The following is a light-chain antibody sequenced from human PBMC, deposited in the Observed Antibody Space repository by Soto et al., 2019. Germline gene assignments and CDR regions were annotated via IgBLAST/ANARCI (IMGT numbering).Light chain of an antibody. J-gene: IGKJ4*01. Sequence: EIVMTQSPATLSVSPGDRATLSCRASQSVSSNLAGYQQKPGQAPRLVIYGASTRATAIPARFSGSGSGTEFTLTISSLQSEDFAVYSCQQYADWPPLTFGGGTKVEIK. CDR2: GAS. CDR3: QQYADWPPLT. CDR1: QSVSSN. V-gene: IGKV3-15*01.